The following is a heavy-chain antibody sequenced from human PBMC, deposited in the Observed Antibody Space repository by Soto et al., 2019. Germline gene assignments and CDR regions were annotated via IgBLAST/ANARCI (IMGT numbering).Heavy chain of an antibody. V-gene: IGHV3-30*18. CDR2: ISYDGTNK. D-gene: IGHD4-17*01. J-gene: IGHJ6*02. CDR1: GFTFSTYG. CDR3: AKDLQSYGDYDYYCYGMDV. Sequence: QVQLVESGGGEVQPGRSLTISCAASGFTFSTYGMHWVRQTPGKGLEWVAVISYDGTNKFYSDSVKGRFTISRVNFTHTRPLQMHSPRAADTAVYSCAKDLQSYGDYDYYCYGMDVWGLGTRVTVSS.